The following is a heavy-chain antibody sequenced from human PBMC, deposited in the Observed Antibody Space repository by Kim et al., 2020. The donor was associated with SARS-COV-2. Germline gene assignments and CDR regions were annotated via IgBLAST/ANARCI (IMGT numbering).Heavy chain of an antibody. CDR1: GFTFSSYA. CDR3: ARGMVEQWLVGYYYYGMDV. J-gene: IGHJ6*02. CDR2: ISYDGSNK. V-gene: IGHV3-30*04. Sequence: GGSLRLSCAASGFTFSSYAMHWARQAPGKGLEWVAVISYDGSNKYYADSVKGRFTISRDNSKNTLYLQMNSLRAEDTAVYYCARGMVEQWLVGYYYYGMDVWGQGTTVTVSS. D-gene: IGHD6-19*01.